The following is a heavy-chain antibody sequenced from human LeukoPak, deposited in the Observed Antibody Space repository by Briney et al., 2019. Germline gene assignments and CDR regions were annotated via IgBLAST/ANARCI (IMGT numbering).Heavy chain of an antibody. J-gene: IGHJ4*02. D-gene: IGHD2-21*01. CDR3: AKCLWTDISASDY. CDR2: VSSGGDNT. CDR1: GFTFSSYS. Sequence: PVGSLRLSCAASGFTFSSYSMNWVRQAPGKGLEWVSTVSSGGDNTYYANSVKGRFTISRDNSKNTLYLQMNSLRAEDTAVYYCAKCLWTDISASDYWGQGTLVTVSS. V-gene: IGHV3-23*01.